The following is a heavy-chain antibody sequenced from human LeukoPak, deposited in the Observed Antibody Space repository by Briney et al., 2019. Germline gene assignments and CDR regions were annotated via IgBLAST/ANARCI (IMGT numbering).Heavy chain of an antibody. CDR3: ARNAGSGYYGPDNWFDP. D-gene: IGHD3-22*01. J-gene: IGHJ5*02. CDR1: GGSISSGDYY. V-gene: IGHV4-30-4*01. CDR2: IYYSGST. Sequence: PSQTLSLTCAVSGGSISSGDYYWSWIRQPPGKGQEWIGYIYYSGSTYYNPSLKSRVTISVDTSKNQFSLKLSSVTAADTAVYYCARNAGSGYYGPDNWFDPWGQGTLVTVSS.